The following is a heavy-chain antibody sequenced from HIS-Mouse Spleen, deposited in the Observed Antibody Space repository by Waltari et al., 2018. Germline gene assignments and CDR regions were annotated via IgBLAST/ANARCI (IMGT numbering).Heavy chain of an antibody. J-gene: IGHJ2*01. D-gene: IGHD6-13*01. V-gene: IGHV4-39*07. CDR1: GGSISSSSYY. Sequence: QLQLQESGPGLVKPSETMSLTCTVSGGSISSSSYYCGWSRQPPGKGLEWIGSIYYSGSTSYNPSLKSRVTISVYTSKNQFSLKLSSVTAADTAVYYCAREIPYSSSWYDWYFDLWGRGTLVTVSS. CDR3: AREIPYSSSWYDWYFDL. CDR2: IYYSGST.